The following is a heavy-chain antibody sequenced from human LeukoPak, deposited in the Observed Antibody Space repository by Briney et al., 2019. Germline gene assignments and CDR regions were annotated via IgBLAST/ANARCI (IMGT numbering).Heavy chain of an antibody. Sequence: GGSLRLSCAASGFTFSSYAMSWVRQAPGKGLEWVSAISGSGGSTYYADSVKGRFTISRDNSKNTLYLQMNSLRAEDTAVYYCAKRITTVTRGGYYFDYWGQGTLVTVSS. CDR3: AKRITTVTRGGYYFDY. CDR2: ISGSGGST. D-gene: IGHD4-11*01. V-gene: IGHV3-23*01. J-gene: IGHJ4*02. CDR1: GFTFSSYA.